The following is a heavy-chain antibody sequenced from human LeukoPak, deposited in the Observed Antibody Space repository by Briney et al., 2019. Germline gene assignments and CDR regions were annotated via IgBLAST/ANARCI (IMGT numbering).Heavy chain of an antibody. CDR2: FSYGGGVT. V-gene: IGHV3-23*01. CDR3: AKGGDDSGGFDY. Sequence: GGSLRLSCAASGFTFSNYAMSWVRQAPGKGLEWVSCFSYGGGVTYYADSVKGRFTISRDNSKNTLYLQMNSLRAEDTAVYYCAKGGDDSGGFDYWGQGTLVTVSS. CDR1: GFTFSNYA. J-gene: IGHJ4*02. D-gene: IGHD1-26*01.